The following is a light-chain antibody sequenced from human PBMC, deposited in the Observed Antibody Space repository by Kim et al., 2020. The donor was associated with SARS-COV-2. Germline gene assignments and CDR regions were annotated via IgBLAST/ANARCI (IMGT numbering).Light chain of an antibody. J-gene: IGLJ1*01. V-gene: IGLV2-23*02. CDR3: CSYAGSPYV. Sequence: QSALTQPASVSGSPGQSITISCTGTSSDVGSYNLVSWYQQHPGKAPKLMIYEVSKRPSGVSNRFSGSKSGNTASLTISGLQAEDEADYYCCSYAGSPYVCGTGTKVTVL. CDR1: SSDVGSYNL. CDR2: EVS.